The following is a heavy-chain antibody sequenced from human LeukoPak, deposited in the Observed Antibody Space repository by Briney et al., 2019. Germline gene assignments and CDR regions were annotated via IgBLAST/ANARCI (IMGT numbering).Heavy chain of an antibody. J-gene: IGHJ5*02. Sequence: GRSLRPSCAASGFTFSSYAMHWVRQAPGKGLEWVAVILYDGSNKYYADSVKGRFTISRDNSKNTLYLQMNSLRAEDTAVYYCARDATVVVTNWFDPWGQGTLVTVSS. V-gene: IGHV3-30*01. CDR3: ARDATVVVTNWFDP. CDR2: ILYDGSNK. CDR1: GFTFSSYA. D-gene: IGHD2-15*01.